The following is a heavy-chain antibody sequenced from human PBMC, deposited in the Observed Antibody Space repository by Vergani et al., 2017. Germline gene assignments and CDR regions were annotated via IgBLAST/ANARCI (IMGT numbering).Heavy chain of an antibody. J-gene: IGHJ6*02. V-gene: IGHV3-23*04. Sequence: EVQLVESGGGLVKPGGSLRLSCAASGFTFSNAWMSWVRQAPGKGLEWVSAISGSGGSTYYADSVKGRFTISRDNSKNTLYLQMNSLRAEDTAVYYCATTNQRKGYGSGSYSYYYGMDVWGQGTTVTVSS. CDR1: GFTFSNAW. CDR3: ATTNQRKGYGSGSYSYYYGMDV. D-gene: IGHD3-10*01. CDR2: ISGSGGST.